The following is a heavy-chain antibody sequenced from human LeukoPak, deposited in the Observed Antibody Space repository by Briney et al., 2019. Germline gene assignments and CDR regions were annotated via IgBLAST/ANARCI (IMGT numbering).Heavy chain of an antibody. CDR3: ARDGDTVLTRGYYYYMDV. CDR1: GFTFSSYE. D-gene: IGHD4-23*01. V-gene: IGHV3-48*03. CDR2: ISSSGSTI. J-gene: IGHJ6*03. Sequence: PGGSLRLSCAASGFTFSSYEMNWVRQAPGKGLERVSYISSSGSTIYYADSVKGRFTISRDNAKNSLYLQMNSLRAEDTAVYYCARDGDTVLTRGYYYYMDVWGKGTTVTVSS.